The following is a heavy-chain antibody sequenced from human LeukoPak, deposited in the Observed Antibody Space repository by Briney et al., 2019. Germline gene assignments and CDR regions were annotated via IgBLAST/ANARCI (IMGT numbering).Heavy chain of an antibody. CDR2: ISYDGSNK. V-gene: IGHV3-30-3*01. Sequence: PGGSLRLSCAASGFTFSSYAMHWVRQAPGKGLEWVAVISYDGSNKYYADSVKGRFTISRDNSKNMLYLQMNSLRAEDTAVYYCARVEYFDLWGRGTLVTVSS. CDR1: GFTFSSYA. CDR3: ARVEYFDL. J-gene: IGHJ2*01. D-gene: IGHD1-1*01.